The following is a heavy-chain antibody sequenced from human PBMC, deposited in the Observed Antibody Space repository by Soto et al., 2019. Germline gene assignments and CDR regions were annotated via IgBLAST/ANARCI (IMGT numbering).Heavy chain of an antibody. Sequence: PGGSLRLSCAASGFTFSSYSMSWVRQAPGKGLEWVSSISSSSSYIYYADSVKGRFTISRDNAKNSLYLQMNSLRAEDTAVYYCARHRYYYDSSGYYSYYYYYYGMDVWGQGTTVTVSS. J-gene: IGHJ6*02. CDR3: ARHRYYYDSSGYYSYYYYYYGMDV. D-gene: IGHD3-22*01. CDR2: ISSSSSYI. CDR1: GFTFSSYS. V-gene: IGHV3-21*01.